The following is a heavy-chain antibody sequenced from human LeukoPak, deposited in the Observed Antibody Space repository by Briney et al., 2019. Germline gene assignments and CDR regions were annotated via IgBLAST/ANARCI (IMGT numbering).Heavy chain of an antibody. CDR1: GFTLRSYP. V-gene: IGHV3-23*01. J-gene: IGHJ4*02. Sequence: GGSLRLSCITSGFTLRSYPLTWVRQAPGKGLEWVSPISGSEVKTYYADSVRGRFTISRDNSNNTLYLQMNSPRDGDTSVYYCAEGTYYEERSGYHSLFDSWGQGNLVTVSS. CDR2: ISGSEVKT. D-gene: IGHD3-22*01. CDR3: AEGTYYEERSGYHSLFDS.